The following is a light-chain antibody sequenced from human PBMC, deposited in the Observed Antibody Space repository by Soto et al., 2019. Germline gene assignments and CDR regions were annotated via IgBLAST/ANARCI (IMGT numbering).Light chain of an antibody. Sequence: IQLTQSPSSLSASVGDRVTITCRASQGISSYLAWYQQKPGKAPKLLIYAASTLQSGVPSRFSGSGSGTAFTLTISSLQPEDFATYSCQQLNSYPLTFGGGTKVDIK. V-gene: IGKV1-9*01. CDR1: QGISSY. CDR2: AAS. CDR3: QQLNSYPLT. J-gene: IGKJ4*01.